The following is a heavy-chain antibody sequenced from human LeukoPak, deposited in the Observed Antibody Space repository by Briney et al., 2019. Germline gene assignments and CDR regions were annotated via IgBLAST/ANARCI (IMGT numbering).Heavy chain of an antibody. CDR3: AKDGYDYDSSYSYFDY. CDR1: GFTFSNYS. V-gene: IGHV3-23*01. Sequence: GGSLRLSCAASGFTFSNYSIRCVRQPPGKLLEWVSGISGSGGTTYHADSVKGRFTISRDNSKTTLYLQMNTLRAEDTAVYYCAKDGYDYDSSYSYFDYWGQGTLVTVSS. D-gene: IGHD3-22*01. J-gene: IGHJ4*02. CDR2: ISGSGGTT.